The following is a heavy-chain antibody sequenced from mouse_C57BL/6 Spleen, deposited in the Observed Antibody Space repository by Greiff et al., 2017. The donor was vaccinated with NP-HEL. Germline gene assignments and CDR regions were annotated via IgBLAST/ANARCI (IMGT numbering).Heavy chain of an antibody. D-gene: IGHD1-1*01. J-gene: IGHJ3*01. Sequence: VQLKESGPELVKPGASVKISCKASGYSFTGYYMNWVKQSPEKSLEWIGEINPSTGGTTYNQKFKAKATLTVDKSSSTAYMQLKSLTSEDSAVYYCARRDFYYGSSYWFAYWGQGTLVTVSA. V-gene: IGHV1-42*01. CDR2: INPSTGGT. CDR3: ARRDFYYGSSYWFAY. CDR1: GYSFTGYY.